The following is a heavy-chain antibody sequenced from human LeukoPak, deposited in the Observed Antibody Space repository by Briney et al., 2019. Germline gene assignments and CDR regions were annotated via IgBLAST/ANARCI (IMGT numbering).Heavy chain of an antibody. J-gene: IGHJ4*02. CDR1: GYTFTSYD. Sequence: GASVKVSCKASGYTFTSYDINWVRQATGQGLEWMGWMNPNSGNTGYAQKFQGRVTITRITSISTAYMELSSLRSEDTAVYYCARGEGYSYGLDYWGQGTLVTVSS. D-gene: IGHD5-18*01. CDR3: ARGEGYSYGLDY. V-gene: IGHV1-8*03. CDR2: MNPNSGNT.